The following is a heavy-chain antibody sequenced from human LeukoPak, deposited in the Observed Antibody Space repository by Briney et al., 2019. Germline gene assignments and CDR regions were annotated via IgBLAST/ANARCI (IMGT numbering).Heavy chain of an antibody. CDR3: AKSPHIVVVTAFDY. CDR2: ISGSGGST. D-gene: IGHD2-21*02. CDR1: GFTFSSYA. J-gene: IGHJ4*02. Sequence: GGSLRLSCAASGFTFSSYAMSWVRQAPGKGLEWVSAISGSGGSTYYADSVKGRFTVSRDNSKNTLYLQMNSLRAEDTAVYYCAKSPHIVVVTAFDYWGQGTLVTVSS. V-gene: IGHV3-23*01.